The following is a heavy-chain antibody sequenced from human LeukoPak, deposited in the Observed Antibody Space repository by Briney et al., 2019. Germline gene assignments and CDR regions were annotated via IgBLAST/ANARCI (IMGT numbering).Heavy chain of an antibody. CDR3: ARDHIAASGIIGH. V-gene: IGHV4-39*07. Sequence: KTSETLSLTCSVSGGSISNSTHYWGWIRQPPGKGLEWIGSIYYSGSTYYNPSLKSRVTISVDTSKNQFSLKLSSVTAADTAVYHCARDHIAASGIIGHWGQGTLVTVSS. D-gene: IGHD6-13*01. CDR1: GGSISNSTHY. CDR2: IYYSGST. J-gene: IGHJ4*02.